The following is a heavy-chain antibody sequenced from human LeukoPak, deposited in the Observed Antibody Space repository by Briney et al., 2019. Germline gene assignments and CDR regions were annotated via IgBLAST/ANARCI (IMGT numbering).Heavy chain of an antibody. J-gene: IGHJ4*02. V-gene: IGHV4-30-2*01. Sequence: PSETLSLTCAVSGGSISSGGYSWSWIRQPPGKGLEWIGYIYHSGSTYHNPSLKSRVTISVDRSKNQFSLKLSSVTAADTAVYYCARADHGSGTRDPSYFDYWGQGTLVTVSS. CDR1: GGSISSGGYS. CDR2: IYHSGST. D-gene: IGHD3-10*01. CDR3: ARADHGSGTRDPSYFDY.